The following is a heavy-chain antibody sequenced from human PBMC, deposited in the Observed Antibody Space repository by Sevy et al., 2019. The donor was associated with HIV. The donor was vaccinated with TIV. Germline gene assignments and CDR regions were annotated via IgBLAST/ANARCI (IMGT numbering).Heavy chain of an antibody. J-gene: IGHJ3*02. V-gene: IGHV4-59*01. Sequence: SETLSLTCTVSGGSISSYYWNWIRQPPGKGLEWIGYIYYSGSTNYNPSLKSRVTISVDTSKNQFSLKLSSVTASDTAVYYCARRIQLWLQDAFDIWGHGTMVTVSS. CDR1: GGSISSYY. CDR2: IYYSGST. D-gene: IGHD5-18*01. CDR3: ARRIQLWLQDAFDI.